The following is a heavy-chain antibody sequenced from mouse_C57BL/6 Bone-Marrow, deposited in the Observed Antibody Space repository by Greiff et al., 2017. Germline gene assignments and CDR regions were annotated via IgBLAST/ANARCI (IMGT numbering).Heavy chain of an antibody. CDR3: ARVDGYYEEIWYFDV. CDR2: ISDGGSYT. CDR1: GFTFSSYA. J-gene: IGHJ1*03. D-gene: IGHD2-3*01. V-gene: IGHV5-4*03. Sequence: EVKLVESGGGLVKPGGSLKLSCAASGFTFSSYAMSWVRQTPEKRLEWVATISDGGSYTYYPDNVKGRFTISRDNAKNNLYLQMSHLKSEDTAMYYCARVDGYYEEIWYFDVWGTGTTVTVSS.